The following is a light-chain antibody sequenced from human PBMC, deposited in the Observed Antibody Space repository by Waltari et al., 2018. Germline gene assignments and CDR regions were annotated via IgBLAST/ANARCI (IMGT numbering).Light chain of an antibody. Sequence: IQLTQSTSSLSASVGDRVTITCRASQGISSYLAWYQQKPGKAPNLLIYAASTLQSGVPSRFSGSRSGTDFTLTISSLQPEDVAVYYCQQYCTSPPTFGQGTQVEIK. J-gene: IGKJ2*01. V-gene: IGKV1-9*01. CDR1: QGISSY. CDR3: QQYCTSPPT. CDR2: AAS.